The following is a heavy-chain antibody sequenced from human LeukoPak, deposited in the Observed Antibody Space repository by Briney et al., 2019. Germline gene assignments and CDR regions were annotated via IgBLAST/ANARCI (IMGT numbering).Heavy chain of an antibody. Sequence: GSLRLSCAASGFTFSSYGMHWVRQAPGKGLEWVAVISYDGSNKYYADSVKGRFTISRDNSKNTLYLQMNSLRAEDTAVYYCAKDGKGWLQGHIDYWGQGTLVTVSS. J-gene: IGHJ4*02. CDR3: AKDGKGWLQGHIDY. CDR1: GFTFSSYG. CDR2: ISYDGSNK. D-gene: IGHD5-24*01. V-gene: IGHV3-30*18.